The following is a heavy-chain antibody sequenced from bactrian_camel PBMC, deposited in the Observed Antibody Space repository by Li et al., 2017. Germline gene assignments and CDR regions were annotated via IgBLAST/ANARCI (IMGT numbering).Heavy chain of an antibody. Sequence: VQLVESGGGLVQPGGSLRLFCAASGFEFSASDINWVRQGPGKGLEWLGYINSGSSKIYYGDSVKGRFTVSRDDGRDTLYLQLAGLKTEDTAMYYCTTAAVGRVPAEWGRGTQVTVS. CDR1: GFEFSASD. CDR2: INSGSSKI. D-gene: IGHD5*01. J-gene: IGHJ4*01. CDR3: TTAAVGRVPAE. V-gene: IGHV3S40*01.